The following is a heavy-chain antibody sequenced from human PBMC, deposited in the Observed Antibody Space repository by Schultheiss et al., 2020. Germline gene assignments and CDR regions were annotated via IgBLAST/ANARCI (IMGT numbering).Heavy chain of an antibody. CDR3: ARGLELRRGALNFDY. D-gene: IGHD1-7*01. V-gene: IGHV4-39*01. CDR1: GGSISSSNW. Sequence: SETLALTCAVSGGSISSSNWWGWVRQPPGKGLEWIGSIYYSGSTYYNPSLKSRVTISVDTSKNQFSLKLSSVTAADTAVYYCARGLELRRGALNFDYWGQGTLVTVAS. J-gene: IGHJ4*02. CDR2: IYYSGST.